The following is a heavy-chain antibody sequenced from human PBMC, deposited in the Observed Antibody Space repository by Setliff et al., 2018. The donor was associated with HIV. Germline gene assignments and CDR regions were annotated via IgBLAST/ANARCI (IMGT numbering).Heavy chain of an antibody. V-gene: IGHV4-59*13. CDR2: FHHSGSP. J-gene: IGHJ2*01. Sequence: SETLSLTCTVSGDSISNYHWSWIRQPPGKRLEFIGFFHHSGSPIYNPSLDSRVNISVDTSKHQFSLNLISVTSADTAVYYCARSLARDYWYCSHWGRGSLVTVSS. CDR3: ARSLARDYWYCSH. CDR1: GDSISNYH. D-gene: IGHD6-6*01.